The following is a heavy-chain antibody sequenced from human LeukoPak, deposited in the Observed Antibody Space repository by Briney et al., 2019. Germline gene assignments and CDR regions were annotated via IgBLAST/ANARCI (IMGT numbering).Heavy chain of an antibody. J-gene: IGHJ3*02. D-gene: IGHD1-26*01. CDR3: ASQKTTSVDAFDI. CDR1: GGSISSSSYY. V-gene: IGHV4-39*07. CDR2: IYYSGCT. Sequence: PSETLSLTCTVSGGSISSSSYYWGWIRQPPGKGLEWIGSIYYSGCTYYNPSLKSRVTISVDTSKNQFSLKLSSVTAADTAVYYCASQKTTSVDAFDIWGQGTMVTVSS.